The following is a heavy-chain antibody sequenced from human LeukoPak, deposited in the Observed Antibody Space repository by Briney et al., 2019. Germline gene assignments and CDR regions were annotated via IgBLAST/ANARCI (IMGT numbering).Heavy chain of an antibody. D-gene: IGHD3-3*01. CDR1: GGSISGSSYY. V-gene: IGHV4-39*01. CDR2: IFYSGST. CDR3: ARIPPRRPYYDFWSGYSYYGMDV. Sequence: SETLSLTCTVSGGSISGSSYYWGWIRQPPGKGLECIGSIFYSGSTYYNPSLKSRVSISVDTSKNQFSLKLNSVTAADTAVYYCARIPPRRPYYDFWSGYSYYGMDVWGQGTTVTVSS. J-gene: IGHJ6*02.